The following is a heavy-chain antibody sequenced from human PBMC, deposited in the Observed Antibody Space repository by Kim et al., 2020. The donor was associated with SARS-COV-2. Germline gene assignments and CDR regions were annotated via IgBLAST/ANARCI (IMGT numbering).Heavy chain of an antibody. V-gene: IGHV1-18*01. Sequence: ASVKVSCKASGYTFTSYGISWVRQAPGQGLEGRGWISAYNGNTNYAQKLQGRVTMTTDTSTSTASMELRSLRSDDTAVYYCARVLPYFDWFFDYWGQGTLVTVSS. CDR2: ISAYNGNT. J-gene: IGHJ4*02. CDR3: ARVLPYFDWFFDY. D-gene: IGHD3-9*01. CDR1: GYTFTSYG.